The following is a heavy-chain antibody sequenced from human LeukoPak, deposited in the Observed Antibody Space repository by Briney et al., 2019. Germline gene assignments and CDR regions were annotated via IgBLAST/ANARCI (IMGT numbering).Heavy chain of an antibody. D-gene: IGHD6-19*01. CDR1: GFSIGNYG. J-gene: IGHJ5*02. Sequence: GTSLRLSCAVSGFSIGNYGMHWVRQAPDKGLEWVAMISHDGGAKYYGDSVKGRLTISRDNSENTVYLKMNSLRVEDTSVYYCARDWGSSGWYNWFDPWGQGTLVTVSS. CDR3: ARDWGSSGWYNWFDP. CDR2: ISHDGGAK. V-gene: IGHV3-30*03.